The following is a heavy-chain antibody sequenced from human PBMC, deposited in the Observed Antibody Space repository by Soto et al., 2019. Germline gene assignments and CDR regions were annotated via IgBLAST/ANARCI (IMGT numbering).Heavy chain of an antibody. CDR2: IYYSGST. D-gene: IGHD6-6*01. CDR1: GGSISSYY. V-gene: IGHV4-59*01. CDR3: ARLYSSSSAGYYYYMDV. J-gene: IGHJ6*03. Sequence: HSETLSLTCTVSGGSISSYYWSWIRQPPGKGLEWIGYIYYSGSTNYNPSLKSRVTISVDTSKNQFSLKLSSVTAADTAVYYCARLYSSSSAGYYYYMDVWGKGTTVTVSS.